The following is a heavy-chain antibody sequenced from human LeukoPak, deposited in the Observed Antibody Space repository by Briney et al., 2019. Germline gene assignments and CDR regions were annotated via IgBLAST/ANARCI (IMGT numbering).Heavy chain of an antibody. D-gene: IGHD3-22*01. Sequence: TGGSLRLSCAASGFTFSSYAMSWVCQAPGKGLEWVSAISGSGGSTYYADSVKGRFTISRDNSKNTLYLRMNSQRAEDTAVYYCAKGAVYYDSSGYYRIDYWGQGTLVTVSS. J-gene: IGHJ4*02. CDR3: AKGAVYYDSSGYYRIDY. V-gene: IGHV3-23*01. CDR1: GFTFSSYA. CDR2: ISGSGGST.